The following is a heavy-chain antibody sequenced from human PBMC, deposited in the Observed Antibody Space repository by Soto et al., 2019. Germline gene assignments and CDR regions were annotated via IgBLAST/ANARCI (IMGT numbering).Heavy chain of an antibody. CDR1: GFSLSTTGVG. D-gene: IGHD2-21*01. CDR3: VQSRCGGDCLQSYSSHSYYGLDV. J-gene: IGHJ6*02. V-gene: IGHV2-5*02. CDR2: IYWDDDK. Sequence: QITLKESGPTLVKPTQTLTLTCTFSGFSLSTTGVGVGWIRQPPGKALEWLALIYWDDDKRYNPSLKSRLTTTKDTSKNQVVLTMTNLDPADTATYYCVQSRCGGDCLQSYSSHSYYGLDVWGQGTTVTVSS.